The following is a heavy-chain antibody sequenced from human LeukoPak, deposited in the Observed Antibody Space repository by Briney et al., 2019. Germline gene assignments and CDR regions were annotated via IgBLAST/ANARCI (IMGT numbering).Heavy chain of an antibody. Sequence: SETLPLTCTVSGDSISSASSHWSWIRQPPGKGLEWIGSIYHSGTTYYKPSLKSRITISVDTSKNQFSLKLSSVTAADTAVYHCAREHSSSVTDWGQGTLVTVSS. V-gene: IGHV4-39*07. CDR1: GDSISSASSH. D-gene: IGHD6-6*01. CDR3: AREHSSSVTD. J-gene: IGHJ4*02. CDR2: IYHSGTT.